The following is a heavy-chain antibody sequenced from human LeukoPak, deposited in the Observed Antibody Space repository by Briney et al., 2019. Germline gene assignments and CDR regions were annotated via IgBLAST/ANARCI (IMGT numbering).Heavy chain of an antibody. D-gene: IGHD6-19*01. J-gene: IGHJ4*02. Sequence: ASVKVSCKASGYTFIGYYIHWVRQAPGEGLEWMGWINPKSGGTKFAQKHQGGVTMTADTSIDTAYLELSNLKSDDTAIYYCARSSSGWPLYFDCWGQGTLVTVSS. V-gene: IGHV1-2*02. CDR2: INPKSGGT. CDR3: ARSSSGWPLYFDC. CDR1: GYTFIGYY.